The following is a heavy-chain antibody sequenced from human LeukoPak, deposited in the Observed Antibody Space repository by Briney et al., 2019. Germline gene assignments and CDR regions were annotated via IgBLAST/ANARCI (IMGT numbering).Heavy chain of an antibody. D-gene: IGHD3-10*01. V-gene: IGHV3-21*01. CDR1: GFTFSSYS. CDR3: VRVNDYYGSGEAFGI. CDR2: ISSSSSYI. Sequence: GGSLRLSCAASGFTFSSYSMNWVRQAPGKGLEWVSSISSSSSYIYYADSVKGRFTISRDNAKNSLYLQMNSLRAEDTAVYYCVRVNDYYGSGEAFGIWGQGTMVTVSS. J-gene: IGHJ3*02.